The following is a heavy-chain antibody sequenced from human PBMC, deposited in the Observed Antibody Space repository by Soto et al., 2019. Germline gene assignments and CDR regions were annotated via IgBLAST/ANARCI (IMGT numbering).Heavy chain of an antibody. D-gene: IGHD3-10*01. V-gene: IGHV1-8*01. J-gene: IGHJ3*02. Sequence: TSVKVSCKASGYTFTSYDINWVRQATGQGLEWMGWMNPNSGNTGYAQKFHGRVTMTRNTSISTAYMELSSLRSEDTAVYYCARGGDWDDAFDIWGQGTMVTVSS. CDR3: ARGGDWDDAFDI. CDR2: MNPNSGNT. CDR1: GYTFTSYD.